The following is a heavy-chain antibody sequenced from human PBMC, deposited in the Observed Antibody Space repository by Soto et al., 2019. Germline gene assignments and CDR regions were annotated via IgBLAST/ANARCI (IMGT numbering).Heavy chain of an antibody. CDR3: ARLRDVWSGYYYKAFDI. CDR1: GGSLSGYY. D-gene: IGHD3-3*01. V-gene: IGHV4-34*01. Sequence: SETLSLTCAVYGGSLSGYYWSWIRQPPGKGLEWIAEINHRGRTNYNPSLKSRVTISVDTSKNQFSLKLSSVTAADTAVYYCARLRDVWSGYYYKAFDIWGQGTMVTVSS. CDR2: INHRGRT. J-gene: IGHJ3*02.